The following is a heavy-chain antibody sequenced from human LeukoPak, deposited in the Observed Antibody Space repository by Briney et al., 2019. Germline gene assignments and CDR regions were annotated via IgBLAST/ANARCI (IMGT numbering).Heavy chain of an antibody. V-gene: IGHV3-23*01. CDR3: EKAAVDIVAMVVAGIDGFDY. J-gene: IGHJ4*02. D-gene: IGHD5-12*01. CDR1: GFTFSSYD. Sequence: GGSLRLSCAASGFTFSSYDIRWVRQAPGKGLEWVSGISGSGGNTYYADSVKGRFTISRDNSKNTLYLQMNSIRAEDTAVYYCEKAAVDIVAMVVAGIDGFDYWGQGTLVTVSS. CDR2: ISGSGGNT.